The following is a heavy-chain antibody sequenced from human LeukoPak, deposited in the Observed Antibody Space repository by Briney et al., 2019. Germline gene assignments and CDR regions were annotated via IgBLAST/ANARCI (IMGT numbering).Heavy chain of an antibody. Sequence: SGGSLRLSCAASGFTVSSNYMSWVRQAPGKGLEWVSVIYSGGSTYYADSVKGRFTISRDNSKNTLYLQMNSLRAEETAVYYCARVTGVSFDHWGQGTLVTVSS. J-gene: IGHJ4*02. CDR2: IYSGGST. V-gene: IGHV3-53*01. D-gene: IGHD1-14*01. CDR1: GFTVSSNY. CDR3: ARVTGVSFDH.